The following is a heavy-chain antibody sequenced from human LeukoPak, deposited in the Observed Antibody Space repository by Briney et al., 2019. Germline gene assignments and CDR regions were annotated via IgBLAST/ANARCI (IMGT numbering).Heavy chain of an antibody. V-gene: IGHV4-34*01. CDR3: PRGFANMVGGVVLDF. CDR2: IYHSGTT. Sequence: PSETLSLTCAVYSGSFSGYYWSWIRQPPGKGLEWIGEIYHSGTTNYNPSLKSRVTISVDTSKNQFSLKLNSVTAADTAVYYCPRGFANMVGGVVLDFWGQGTVVSVSS. D-gene: IGHD3-10*01. J-gene: IGHJ4*02. CDR1: SGSFSGYY.